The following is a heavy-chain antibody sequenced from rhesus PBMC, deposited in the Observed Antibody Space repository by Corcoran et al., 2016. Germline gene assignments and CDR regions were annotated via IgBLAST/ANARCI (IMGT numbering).Heavy chain of an antibody. D-gene: IGHD1-14*01. CDR3: VRAPYSWNDFDY. CDR1: GFSISTTGTG. Sequence: QVTLKESGPALVKPTQTLTLTCTFSGFSISTTGTGVGWIRQPPGKALEWLASIYWTDSKYYSTSLKSRRTISKDTSKNQVVLTMTNMDPVDTATYYCVRAPYSWNDFDYWGQGVLVTVSS. V-gene: IGHV2-95*01. CDR2: IYWTDSK. J-gene: IGHJ4*01.